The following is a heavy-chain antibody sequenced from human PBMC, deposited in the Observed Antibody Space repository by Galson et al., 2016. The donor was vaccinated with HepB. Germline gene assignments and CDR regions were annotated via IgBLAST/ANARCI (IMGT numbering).Heavy chain of an antibody. CDR1: GGSISSSDYF. D-gene: IGHD6-13*01. J-gene: IGHJ6*02. Sequence: SETLSLTCDVSGGSISSSDYFWAWLRQPPGKGLEWIGSMYYSGTTYYNPSLKSRASLSVDTSNNHFSLTLNSVTAADTAVYFCARQGQQLVRSLNNYYAMDVWGQGTTVTVSS. CDR2: MYYSGTT. CDR3: ARQGQQLVRSLNNYYAMDV. V-gene: IGHV4-39*01.